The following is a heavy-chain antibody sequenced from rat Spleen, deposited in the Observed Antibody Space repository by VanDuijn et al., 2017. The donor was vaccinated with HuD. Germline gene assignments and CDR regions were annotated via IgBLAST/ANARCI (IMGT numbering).Heavy chain of an antibody. CDR3: ARGYGGLY. Sequence: EVQLQESGPGLVKPSQSLSLTCSVTGYSITSSYRWNWIRKFPGNKLEWMGYINSAGSTNYNPSLKSRISITRDTSKNQFFLQVNSVTTEDTATYYCARGYGGLYWGQGVMVTVSS. D-gene: IGHD1-11*01. CDR2: INSAGST. CDR1: GYSITSSYR. V-gene: IGHV3-3*01. J-gene: IGHJ2*01.